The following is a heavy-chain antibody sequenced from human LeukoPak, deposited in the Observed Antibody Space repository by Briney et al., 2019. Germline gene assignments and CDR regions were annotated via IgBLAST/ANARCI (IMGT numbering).Heavy chain of an antibody. Sequence: PGRSLRLSCAASGFTFSSYGMHWVRQAPGKGLEWVAVIWYDGSSKYYADSVKGRFTISRDNSKNTLYLQMNSLRAEDTAVYYCARDYPDYDSSGYLSYGMDVWGQGTTVTVSS. CDR1: GFTFSSYG. CDR2: IWYDGSSK. J-gene: IGHJ6*02. CDR3: ARDYPDYDSSGYLSYGMDV. D-gene: IGHD3-22*01. V-gene: IGHV3-33*01.